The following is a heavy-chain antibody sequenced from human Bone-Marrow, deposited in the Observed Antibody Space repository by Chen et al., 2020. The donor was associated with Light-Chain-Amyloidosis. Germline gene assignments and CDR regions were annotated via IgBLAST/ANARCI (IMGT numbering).Heavy chain of an antibody. CDR1: GFICENYA. CDR2: ISGDGGNT. Sequence: EVQLVESGGGVAQPGGSLRLSCVVSGFICENYAMHWVRQVLGKGLEWLCLISGDGGNTDYADSVKGRFIVSRDKSKNSLYLQMNSLRAEDTAFYYCAKDKPGVFANWGQGTLVTVSS. D-gene: IGHD2-8*01. V-gene: IGHV3-43*02. J-gene: IGHJ4*02. CDR3: AKDKPGVFAN.